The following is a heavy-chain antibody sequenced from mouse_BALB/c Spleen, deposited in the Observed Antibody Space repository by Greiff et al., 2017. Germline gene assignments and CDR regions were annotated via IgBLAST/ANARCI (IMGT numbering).Heavy chain of an antibody. CDR3: ANYYGSRHR. CDR1: GYTFTDYN. V-gene: IGHV1S29*02. J-gene: IGHJ2*01. D-gene: IGHD1-1*01. CDR2: IYPYNGGT. Sequence: EVQLQQSGPELVKPGASVKISCKASGYTFTDYNMHWVKQSHGKSLEWIGYIYPYNGGTGYNQKFKSKATLTVDNSSSTAYMELRSLTSEDSAVYYCANYYGSRHRWGQGTTLTVSS.